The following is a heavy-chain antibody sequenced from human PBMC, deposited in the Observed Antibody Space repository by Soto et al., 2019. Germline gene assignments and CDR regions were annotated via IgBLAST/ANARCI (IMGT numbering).Heavy chain of an antibody. J-gene: IGHJ4*02. CDR1: GYTFTSYG. D-gene: IGHD6-13*01. Sequence: ASVKVSCKASGYTFTSYGISWVRQAPGQGLEWMGWISAYNGNTNYAQKLQGRVTMTTDTSTSTAYMELRSLRSDDTAVYYCARTTPGIAAAGTNYFDYWGQGTLVTVSS. CDR2: ISAYNGNT. CDR3: ARTTPGIAAAGTNYFDY. V-gene: IGHV1-18*01.